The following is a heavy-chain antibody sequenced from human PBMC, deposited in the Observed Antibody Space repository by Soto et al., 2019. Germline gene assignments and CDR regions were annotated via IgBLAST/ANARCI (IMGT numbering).Heavy chain of an antibody. Sequence: QVQLMQSGAEVKKPGASVKVSCKASGDTFTDYYIHWVRQAPVQGLEWMGTVNPSGGHTTYAQHFLGRVTMTRDTSTSTLYMELTSLTSAATAIYYCARGGHVVVVTAALDYWGQGTLVTVSS. D-gene: IGHD2-21*02. CDR3: ARGGHVVVVTAALDY. CDR2: VNPSGGHT. J-gene: IGHJ4*02. V-gene: IGHV1-46*01. CDR1: GDTFTDYY.